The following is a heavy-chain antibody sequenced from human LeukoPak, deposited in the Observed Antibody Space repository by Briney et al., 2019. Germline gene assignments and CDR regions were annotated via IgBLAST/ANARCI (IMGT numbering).Heavy chain of an antibody. Sequence: PGGSLRLSCAASGFTFSSYGMHWVRQAPGKGLEWVAFIRYDGSNKYYADSVKGRFTISRDNSKNTLYLQMNSLRAEDTAVYYCAKGVAWQYYYDSSGSHYQGSSFDYWGQGTLVTVSS. CDR3: AKGVAWQYYYDSSGSHYQGSSFDY. J-gene: IGHJ4*02. D-gene: IGHD3-22*01. CDR1: GFTFSSYG. CDR2: IRYDGSNK. V-gene: IGHV3-30*02.